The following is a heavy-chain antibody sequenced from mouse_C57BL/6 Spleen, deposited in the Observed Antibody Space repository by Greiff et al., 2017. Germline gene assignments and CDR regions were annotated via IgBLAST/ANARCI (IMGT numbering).Heavy chain of an antibody. CDR2: ISSGGSYT. V-gene: IGHV5-6*01. D-gene: IGHD2-5*01. J-gene: IGHJ3*01. CDR3: AAYYSNPGGFAY. Sequence: EVQLQESGGDLVKPGGSLKLSCAASGFTFSSYGMSWVRQTPDKRLEWVATISSGGSYTYYPDSVKGRFTISRDNAKNTLYLQMSSLKSEDTAMYYCAAYYSNPGGFAYWGQGTLVTVSA. CDR1: GFTFSSYG.